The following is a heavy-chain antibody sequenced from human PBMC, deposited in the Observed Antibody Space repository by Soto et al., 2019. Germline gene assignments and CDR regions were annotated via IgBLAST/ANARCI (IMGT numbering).Heavy chain of an antibody. D-gene: IGHD2-2*01. CDR3: ARDSLGVPEIKFDY. CDR1: GFTFSSYG. V-gene: IGHV3-33*01. CDR2: IWYDGSNK. J-gene: IGHJ4*02. Sequence: QVQLVESGGGVVQPGRSLRLSCAASGFTFSSYGMHWVRQAPGKGLEWVAVIWYDGSNKYYADSVKGRFTISRDNSKNTLYLQMNSLRAEDTAVYYCARDSLGVPEIKFDYWGQGTLVTVSS.